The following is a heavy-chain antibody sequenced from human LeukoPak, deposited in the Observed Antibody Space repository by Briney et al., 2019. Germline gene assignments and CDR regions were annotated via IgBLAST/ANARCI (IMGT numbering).Heavy chain of an antibody. Sequence: PSETLSLTCTVSGGSISSYYWNWVRQPPGKGLEWIGYICYSGSTNYNPSLKSRVTISVDTSKNPFSLKLSSVTAADTALYYCARESTYYYDSSGYNLFDYWGQGTLVTVSS. CDR2: ICYSGST. J-gene: IGHJ4*02. CDR1: GGSISSYY. CDR3: ARESTYYYDSSGYNLFDY. V-gene: IGHV4-59*01. D-gene: IGHD3-22*01.